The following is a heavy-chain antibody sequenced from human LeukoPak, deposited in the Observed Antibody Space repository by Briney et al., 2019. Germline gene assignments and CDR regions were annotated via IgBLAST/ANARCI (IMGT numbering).Heavy chain of an antibody. CDR2: FPPHANDE. V-gene: IGHV3-33*01. CDR3: ARDWIDRSLDY. Sequence: GGSLRLSCAASGFSFSDYGIHWDRHAPGKGLEWVAVFPPHANDEYYADSVQGRFTMSGDDSTNTVYLLMNSLTDEETAVYYCARDWIDRSLDYWGLGTLVTVSS. D-gene: IGHD2-2*03. J-gene: IGHJ4*02. CDR1: GFSFSDYG.